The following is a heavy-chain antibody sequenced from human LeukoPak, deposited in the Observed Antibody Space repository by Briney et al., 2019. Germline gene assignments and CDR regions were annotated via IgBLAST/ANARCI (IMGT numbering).Heavy chain of an antibody. D-gene: IGHD6-6*01. CDR1: GVTFSSYV. V-gene: IGHV3-21*01. J-gene: IGHJ6*02. Sequence: GGSLRLSCEASGVTFSSYVMSRVRQAPGKGLEWVSSISGSSGYIYYADSVKDRFTISRDNAENSLYLQMDSLRDEDTAVYYCARGRGYSSSSTDMDVWGRGTTVTVSS. CDR2: ISGSSGYI. CDR3: ARGRGYSSSSTDMDV.